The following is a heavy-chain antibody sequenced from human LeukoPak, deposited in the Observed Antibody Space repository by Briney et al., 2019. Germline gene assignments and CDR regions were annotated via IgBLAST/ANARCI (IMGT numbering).Heavy chain of an antibody. CDR3: ASGHTVTTRFDY. D-gene: IGHD4-17*01. CDR2: IYYSGST. V-gene: IGHV4-59*01. CDR1: GGSISSYY. Sequence: SETLSLTCTVSGGSISSYYWSWIRQPPGKGLEWSGYIYYSGSTNYNPSLKSRVTISVDTSKNQFSLKLSSVTAADTAVYYCASGHTVTTRFDYWGQGTLVTVSS. J-gene: IGHJ4*02.